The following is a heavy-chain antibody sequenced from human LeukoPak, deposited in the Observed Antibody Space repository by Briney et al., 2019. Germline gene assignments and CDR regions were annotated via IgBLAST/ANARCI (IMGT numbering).Heavy chain of an antibody. Sequence: PGGSLRLSCAASGFTFSSYWMSWVRQARGKGLEWVANIKQDGSEKYYVDSVKGRFTISRDNAKDSLYLQMNSLRAEDTAVYYCASQGDWFSSHFDYWGQGTLVTVSS. CDR3: ASQGDWFSSHFDY. D-gene: IGHD3/OR15-3a*01. CDR1: GFTFSSYW. V-gene: IGHV3-7*01. J-gene: IGHJ4*02. CDR2: IKQDGSEK.